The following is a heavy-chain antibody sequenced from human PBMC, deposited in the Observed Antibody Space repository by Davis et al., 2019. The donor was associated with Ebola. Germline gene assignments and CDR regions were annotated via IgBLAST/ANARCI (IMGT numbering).Heavy chain of an antibody. CDR3: ARVNYYYGMDV. Sequence: GGSLRLSCAASGFTFSSYWMHWVRQAPGKGLEWVSYISSSGSTIYYADSVKGRFTISRDNAKNSLYLQMNSLRAEDTAVYYCARVNYYYGMDVWGQGTTVTVSS. CDR2: ISSSGSTI. CDR1: GFTFSSYW. J-gene: IGHJ6*02. V-gene: IGHV3-48*04.